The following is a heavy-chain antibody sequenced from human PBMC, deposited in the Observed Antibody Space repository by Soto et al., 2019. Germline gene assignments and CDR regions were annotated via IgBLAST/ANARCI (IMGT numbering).Heavy chain of an antibody. D-gene: IGHD6-6*01. CDR1: GGSFSGYY. V-gene: IGHV4-34*01. CDR2: INHSGST. Sequence: SETLSLTCAVYGGSFSGYYWSWIRQPPGKGLEWIGEINHSGSTNYNPSLKSRVTISVDTSKNQFSLKLSSVTAADTAVYYCAGDSPEYSSSFNHLGAENPFDPWGQGTLVTVSS. J-gene: IGHJ5*02. CDR3: AGDSPEYSSSFNHLGAENPFDP.